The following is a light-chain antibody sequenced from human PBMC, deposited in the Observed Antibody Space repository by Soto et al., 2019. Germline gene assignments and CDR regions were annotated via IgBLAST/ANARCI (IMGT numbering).Light chain of an antibody. CDR1: QSVDIN. J-gene: IGKJ1*01. CDR2: GAS. V-gene: IGKV3-20*01. CDR3: QQYGSSPWT. Sequence: EIVLTQSPGTLSVSPGDRVTLSCRASQSVDINLAWYQQRAGQAPRLLVYGASTKATDMPGRFSGRGSGTDFTLTISRLEPEDFAVYYCQQYGSSPWTFGQGTKVDIK.